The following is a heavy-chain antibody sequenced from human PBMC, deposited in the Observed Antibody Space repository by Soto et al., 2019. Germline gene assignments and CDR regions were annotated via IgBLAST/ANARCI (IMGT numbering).Heavy chain of an antibody. V-gene: IGHV4-39*01. D-gene: IGHD4-4*01. CDR1: GASVTSSTYY. CDR3: ATPRDYNNDLGAFGV. J-gene: IGHJ3*01. CDR2: IHHDGNT. Sequence: QLQLQESGPGLVKPSETLSLTCTVSGASVTSSTYYWAWIRQPPGKGLEWVGSIHHDGNTYYNPSPKSRVTTSIATSTNQFSLRLSSMTAADTAVFYCATPRDYNNDLGAFGVWGQETMVTVSS.